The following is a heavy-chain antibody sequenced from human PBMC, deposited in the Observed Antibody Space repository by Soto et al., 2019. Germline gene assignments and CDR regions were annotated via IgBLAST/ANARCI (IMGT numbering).Heavy chain of an antibody. J-gene: IGHJ3*02. CDR3: SRLPYYYEDAFDI. CDR2: IYYSGST. CDR1: DGSISSSSYY. V-gene: IGHV4-39*01. Sequence: SETLSLTCTVSDGSISSSSYYWGWIRQPPGKGLEWIGSIYYSGSTYYNPSLKSRVTISVDTSKNQFSLKLSSVTAADTAVYYFSRLPYYYEDAFDICGRGTMVTVSS. D-gene: IGHD3-22*01.